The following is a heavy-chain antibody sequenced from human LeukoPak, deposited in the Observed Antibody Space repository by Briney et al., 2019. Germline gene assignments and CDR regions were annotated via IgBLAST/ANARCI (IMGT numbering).Heavy chain of an antibody. V-gene: IGHV3-23*01. CDR2: ISGSGGST. CDR3: AQGGFAVARSGEFDY. J-gene: IGHJ4*02. D-gene: IGHD6-19*01. Sequence: GGSLRLSCTASGFTFSSYAMSWVRQAPGRGLEWVSAISGSGGSTYYAHSVKGRFTISRDNSKNMLYLQMNSLRAEDTAIYYCAQGGFAVARSGEFDYWGQGTLVTVSS. CDR1: GFTFSSYA.